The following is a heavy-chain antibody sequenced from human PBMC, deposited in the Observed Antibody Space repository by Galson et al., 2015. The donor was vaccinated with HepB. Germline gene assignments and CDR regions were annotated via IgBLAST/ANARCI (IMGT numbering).Heavy chain of an antibody. CDR2: FYQHANT. V-gene: IGHV3-66*03. CDR3: ARDQGDDYVNYYYYYGMDV. Sequence: SLRLSCAAAMFNGSSNYMSDVHHAPVARQKWITVFYQHANTNHADTVKRRFTISRDTSKNTLYLQMNNLRGEDTAVYYCARDQGDDYVNYYYYYGMDVWGQGTTVTVSS. J-gene: IGHJ6*02. D-gene: IGHD4-17*01. CDR1: MFNGSSNY.